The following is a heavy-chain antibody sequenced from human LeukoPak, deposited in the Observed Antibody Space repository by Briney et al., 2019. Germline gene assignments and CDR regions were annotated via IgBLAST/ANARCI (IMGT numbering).Heavy chain of an antibody. D-gene: IGHD1-26*01. Sequence: ETLSLTCTVSGRSIKRYYWSCIRQPPGKGLVWRGYIYYSGSTNYNPSLKRRVTISVDTSKNHFSLKLSSVPAADTAVYYCARYVSVGATSDYFDYWGQGTLVTVSS. CDR3: ARYVSVGATSDYFDY. V-gene: IGHV4-59*01. CDR1: GRSIKRYY. CDR2: IYYSGST. J-gene: IGHJ4*02.